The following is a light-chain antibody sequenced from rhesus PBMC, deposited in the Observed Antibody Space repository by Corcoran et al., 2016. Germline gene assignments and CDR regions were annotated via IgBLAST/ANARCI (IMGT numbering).Light chain of an antibody. CDR1: QGISMF. CDR2: DAS. CDR3: QQHNNYPLT. J-gene: IGKJ4*01. Sequence: DIQMTQSPSSMSASVGETVPITCQASQGISMFFAWYQQKQGKAPKLLIYDASPLQSGCPSRFSGRGAGTEFTLINSSLQPEDFATYDCQQHNNYPLTFDGGTKV. V-gene: IGKV1-25*01.